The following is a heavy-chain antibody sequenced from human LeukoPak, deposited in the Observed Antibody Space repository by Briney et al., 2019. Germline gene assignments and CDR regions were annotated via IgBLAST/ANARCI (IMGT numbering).Heavy chain of an antibody. CDR1: VGTFSSYA. J-gene: IGHJ5*02. D-gene: IGHD3-10*01. CDR2: IIPIFGTA. CDR3: ARDGSGSYQSYNWFDP. V-gene: IGHV1-69*13. Sequence: SVKVSCKASVGTFSSYAISWVRQALGQGLEWMGGIIPIFGTANYAQKFQGRVTITADESTSTAYMELSSLRSEDTAVYYCARDGSGSYQSYNWFDPWGQGTLVTVSS.